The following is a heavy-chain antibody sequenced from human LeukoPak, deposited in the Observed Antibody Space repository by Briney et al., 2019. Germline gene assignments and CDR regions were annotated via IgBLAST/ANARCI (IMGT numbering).Heavy chain of an antibody. CDR1: GYTFTSNY. V-gene: IGHV1-46*01. J-gene: IGHJ5*02. CDR2: ISPSGGST. D-gene: IGHD5-24*01. Sequence: ASVKVSCKAFGYTFTSNYMHWVRQAPGQGPEWMGVISPSGGSTTYAQKFQGRVTLTRDMSTSTDYLELSSLRSEDTAVYYCARDNSVRDEAWWLNPWGQGTPVTVSS. CDR3: ARDNSVRDEAWWLNP.